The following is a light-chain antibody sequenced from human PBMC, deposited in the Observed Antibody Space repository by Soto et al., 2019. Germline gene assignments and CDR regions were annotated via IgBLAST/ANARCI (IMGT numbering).Light chain of an antibody. J-gene: IGKJ1*01. CDR1: QSVSSS. Sequence: EIVMTQSPATLSVSPGERATLSCRASQSVSSSLAWYQQKPGQAPRLLISDASNRATGIPVRFSGSGSGTDFTLTISSLEAEDSAVYYCQQYGSSGTFGQGTKVDI. CDR3: QQYGSSGT. V-gene: IGKV3D-15*01. CDR2: DAS.